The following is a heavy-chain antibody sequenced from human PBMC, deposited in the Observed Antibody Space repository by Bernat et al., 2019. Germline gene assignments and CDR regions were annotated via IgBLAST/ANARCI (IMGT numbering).Heavy chain of an antibody. Sequence: QVQLVESGGGVVQPGRSLRLSCAASGFTFSSHPMHWVRQAPGKGLEWVALISYDGINKYYADSVKGRFTISRDNSKDTLYLQMNSLRAEDTAVYYCARGAHNSIDDAFDFWGQGTMVTVSS. J-gene: IGHJ3*01. V-gene: IGHV3-30-3*01. D-gene: IGHD3-3*02. CDR2: ISYDGINK. CDR1: GFTFSSHP. CDR3: ARGAHNSIDDAFDF.